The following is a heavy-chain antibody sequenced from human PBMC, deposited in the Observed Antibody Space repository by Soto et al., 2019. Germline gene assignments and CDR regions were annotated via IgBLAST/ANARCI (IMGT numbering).Heavy chain of an antibody. V-gene: IGHV5-10-1*01. CDR1: GYSFTSYW. CDR3: ARQPIIGPYYYYGMDV. CDR2: IDPSDSYT. D-gene: IGHD3-10*01. Sequence: GESLKISCKGSGYSFTSYWISWVRQMPGKGLEWMGRIDPSDSYTNYSPSFQGHVTISADKSISTAYLQWSSLKASDTAMYYCARQPIIGPYYYYGMDVWGQGTTVTVSS. J-gene: IGHJ6*02.